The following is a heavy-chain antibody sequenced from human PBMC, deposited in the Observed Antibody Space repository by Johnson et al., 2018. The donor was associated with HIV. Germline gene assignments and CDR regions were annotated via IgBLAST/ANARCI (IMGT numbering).Heavy chain of an antibody. CDR3: AKGEPVAFDI. CDR2: IRYDGSDK. D-gene: IGHD1-14*01. V-gene: IGHV3-30*02. J-gene: IGHJ3*02. CDR1: GFTFTTYG. Sequence: QVQLVESGGGLIQPGRSLRLSCAASGFTFTTYGMHWVRQAPGKGLEWVAFIRYDGSDKYSADSVEGRFTISRDNSKNTLYLQMNSLRPEDTAVYYCAKGEPVAFDIWGQGTMVTVSS.